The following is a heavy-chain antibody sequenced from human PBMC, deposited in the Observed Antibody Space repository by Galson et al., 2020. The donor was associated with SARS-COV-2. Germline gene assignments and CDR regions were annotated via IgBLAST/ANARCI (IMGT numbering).Heavy chain of an antibody. D-gene: IGHD3-10*01. CDR1: GFTFTSYA. CDR3: AKGQGSGSYDCFDI. CDR2: IIGSGGST. J-gene: IGHJ3*02. Sequence: QAGGSLRLSCAASGFTFTSYAMSWVRQAPGKGLEWVSSIIGSGGSTYYADSVKGRFTISRDNSQDTLFLQMNSLRADDTAVYYCAKGQGSGSYDCFDIWGQGTMVVVSS. V-gene: IGHV3-23*01.